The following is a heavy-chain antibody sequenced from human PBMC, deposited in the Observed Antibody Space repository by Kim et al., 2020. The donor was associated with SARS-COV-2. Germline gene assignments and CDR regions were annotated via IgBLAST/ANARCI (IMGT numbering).Heavy chain of an antibody. J-gene: IGHJ3*02. D-gene: IGHD3-16*02. Sequence: NYTPSLTSRVTISVDTSKNQFSLKLGSVTAADTAVYYCARLSFFRYAFDIWGQGTMVTVSS. CDR3: ARLSFFRYAFDI. V-gene: IGHV4-59*01.